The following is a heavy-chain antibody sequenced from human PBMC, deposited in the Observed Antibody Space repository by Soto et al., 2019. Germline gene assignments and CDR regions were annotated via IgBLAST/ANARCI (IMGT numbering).Heavy chain of an antibody. CDR2: ISYDGSNK. D-gene: IGHD6-6*01. Sequence: GGSLRLSCAASGFTFSSYAMHWVRQAPGKGLEWVAVISYDGSNKYYADSVKGRFTISRDNSKNTLYLQMNSLRAEDTAVYYCATVLYPLTLIAALTTFDYWGQGTLVTVSS. J-gene: IGHJ4*02. CDR1: GFTFSSYA. CDR3: ATVLYPLTLIAALTTFDY. V-gene: IGHV3-30-3*01.